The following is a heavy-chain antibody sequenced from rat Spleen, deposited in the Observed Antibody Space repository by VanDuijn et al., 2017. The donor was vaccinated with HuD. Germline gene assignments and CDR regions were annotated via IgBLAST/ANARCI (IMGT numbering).Heavy chain of an antibody. V-gene: IGHV5-29*01. Sequence: EVQLVESGGGLVQPGRSLKLSCAASGFTFSNYGMAWVRQAPTKGLEWVATISYDGSSTYYRDSVKGRFTISRDNAKSTLYLQMVSLRSEDTATYYCARHSYYSGDYFDYWGQGVMATVSS. CDR3: ARHSYYSGDYFDY. J-gene: IGHJ2*01. CDR2: ISYDGSST. CDR1: GFTFSNYG. D-gene: IGHD1-1*01.